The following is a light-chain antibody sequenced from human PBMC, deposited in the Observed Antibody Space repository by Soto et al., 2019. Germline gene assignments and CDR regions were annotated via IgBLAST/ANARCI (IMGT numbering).Light chain of an antibody. CDR1: QSVDTN. CDR2: GAS. J-gene: IGKJ2*01. V-gene: IGKV3-15*01. CDR3: QQYYNWPPYT. Sequence: EVVMTQSPATLSVSPGDRATLSCRASQSVDTNVAWYQQKPGQAPRLLVHGASTRATGVPARFTGIGSGTDFTLTISGLQSDDFAVYYCQQYYNWPPYTFGQGTQRQI.